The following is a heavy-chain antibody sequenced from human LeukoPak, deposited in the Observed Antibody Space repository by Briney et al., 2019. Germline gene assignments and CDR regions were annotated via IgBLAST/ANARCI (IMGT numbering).Heavy chain of an antibody. CDR2: ISSSGSTI. CDR3: ASSSDIYGSGSYFNSLGDV. CDR1: GFTFSSYE. D-gene: IGHD3-10*01. V-gene: IGHV3-48*03. J-gene: IGHJ6*04. Sequence: HPGGSLRLSCAASGFTFSSYEMHWVRQAPGKGLEWVSYISSSGSTIYYADSVKGRFTISRDNSKNTLYLQMNSLRAEDTAVYYCASSSDIYGSGSYFNSLGDVWGKGTTVSISS.